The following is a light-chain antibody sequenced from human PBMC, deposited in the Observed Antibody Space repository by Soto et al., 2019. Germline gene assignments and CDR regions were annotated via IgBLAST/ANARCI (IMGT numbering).Light chain of an antibody. CDR2: GAS. J-gene: IGKJ1*01. V-gene: IGKV3-15*01. CDR1: QSVRSN. CDR3: QQYNNWPPT. Sequence: EIVMTQSPATLSASPGERATLSCRASQSVRSNLAWYQQKPGQAPRLLIYGASTRATGIPARFRGSGSGREFNLSIGSMQSEDFAVYYCQQYNNWPPTFGQGTKVEIK.